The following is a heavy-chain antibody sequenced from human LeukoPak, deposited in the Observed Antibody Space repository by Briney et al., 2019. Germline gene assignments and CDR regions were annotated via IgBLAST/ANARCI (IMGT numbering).Heavy chain of an antibody. V-gene: IGHV4-59*01. Sequence: PSETLSLTCTVSGGSIQYYWSWIRQPPGKGLEWIGYIYYSGSTNYNPSLKSRVTISVDTSKNQFSLKLSSVTAADTAVYYCARGPVGAPYYFDYWGQGTLVTVSS. D-gene: IGHD1-26*01. J-gene: IGHJ4*02. CDR2: IYYSGST. CDR3: ARGPVGAPYYFDY. CDR1: GGSIQYY.